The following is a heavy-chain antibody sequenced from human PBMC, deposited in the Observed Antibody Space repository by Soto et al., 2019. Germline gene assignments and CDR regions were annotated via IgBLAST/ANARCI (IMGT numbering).Heavy chain of an antibody. J-gene: IGHJ6*02. CDR2: ISAGGGST. V-gene: IGHV3-23*01. CDR3: AKGAAFYYYYGMDV. D-gene: IGHD2-15*01. CDR1: RFTFSSYA. Sequence: EVQLLESGGGLVQPGGSLRLSCAASRFTFSSYAMRWVRQAPGKGLEWVSSISAGGGSTYYADSVKGRFTISRDNSKNTLYLQMNRLRAEDTALYYCAKGAAFYYYYGMDVWGQGTTVTVSS.